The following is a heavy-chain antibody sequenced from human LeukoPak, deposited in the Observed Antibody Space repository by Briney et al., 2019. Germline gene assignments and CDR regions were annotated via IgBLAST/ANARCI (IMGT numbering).Heavy chain of an antibody. CDR3: ARGGDEDYFDY. CDR2: INPNSGGT. Sequence: ASVKVSCKASGGTFSSYAISWVRQAPGQGLEWMGWINPNSGGTNYAQKFQGRVTMTRDTSISTAYMELSRLRSDDTAVYYCARGGDEDYFDYWGQGTLVTVSS. V-gene: IGHV1-2*02. CDR1: GGTFSSYA. J-gene: IGHJ4*02. D-gene: IGHD4-17*01.